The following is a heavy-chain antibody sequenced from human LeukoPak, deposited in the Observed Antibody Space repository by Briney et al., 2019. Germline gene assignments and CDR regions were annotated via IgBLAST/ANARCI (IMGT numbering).Heavy chain of an antibody. J-gene: IGHJ4*02. CDR2: MNPNSGNT. D-gene: IGHD4-23*01. V-gene: IGHV1-8*01. Sequence: ASVKVSCKASGYTFTSYDINWARQATGQGLEWMGWMNPNSGNTGYAQKFQGRVTMTRNTSISTAYMELSSLRSEDTAVYYCARGRDYGGNGPALDGYWGQGTLVTVSS. CDR1: GYTFTSYD. CDR3: ARGRDYGGNGPALDGY.